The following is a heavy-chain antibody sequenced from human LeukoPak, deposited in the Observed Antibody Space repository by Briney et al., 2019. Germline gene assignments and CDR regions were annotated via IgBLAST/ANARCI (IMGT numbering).Heavy chain of an antibody. V-gene: IGHV3-74*01. D-gene: IGHD5-18*01. CDR1: GFTFSSYW. J-gene: IGHJ4*02. Sequence: GGSLRLSCAASGFTFSSYWMHWVRQAPGKGLVWVSRINSDGSSTSYADSVKGRFTIPRDNAKNTLYLQMNSLRAEDTAVYYCARGGYSYAANDYWGQGTLVTVSS. CDR2: INSDGSST. CDR3: ARGGYSYAANDY.